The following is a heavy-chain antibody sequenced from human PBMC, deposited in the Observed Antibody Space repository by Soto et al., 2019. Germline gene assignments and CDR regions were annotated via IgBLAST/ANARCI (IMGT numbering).Heavy chain of an antibody. CDR2: INAGNGNT. V-gene: IGHV1-3*01. Sequence: ASVKVSCKASGYTFTSYAMHWVRQAPGQRLEWMGWINAGNGNTKYSQKFQGRVTITRDTSASTAYMELRSLRSDDTAVYYCARGTEKNWFDPWGQGTLVTVSS. CDR1: GYTFTSYA. J-gene: IGHJ5*02. CDR3: ARGTEKNWFDP.